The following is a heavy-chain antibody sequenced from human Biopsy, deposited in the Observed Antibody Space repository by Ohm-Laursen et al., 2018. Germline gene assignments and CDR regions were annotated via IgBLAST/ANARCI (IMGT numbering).Heavy chain of an antibody. CDR2: IIPMFGTT. CDR1: GNTFATYH. J-gene: IGHJ4*01. Sequence: SVKVPCKASGNTFATYHIHWVRQAPGQGLEWMGGIIPMFGTTNYAQKFQGRLSITADKSTTAAYLELSGLRSEDTAVYYCASHVTYNFNGGIDYWGHGTLVTVSS. D-gene: IGHD1-14*01. CDR3: ASHVTYNFNGGIDY. V-gene: IGHV1-69*06.